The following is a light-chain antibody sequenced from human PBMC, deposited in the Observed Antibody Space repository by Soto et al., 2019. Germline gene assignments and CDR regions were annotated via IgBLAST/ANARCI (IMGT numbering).Light chain of an antibody. J-gene: IGLJ2*01. CDR2: YDS. Sequence: SYELTQPPSVSVAPGKTARITCGGNNIGSKSVHWHQQKPGQAPVPVIYYDSDRPSGIPERFSGSNSGNTATLTISRVEAGDEADYYCQVWDTSSDHRVFGGGTKVTVL. CDR1: NIGSKS. CDR3: QVWDTSSDHRV. V-gene: IGLV3-21*04.